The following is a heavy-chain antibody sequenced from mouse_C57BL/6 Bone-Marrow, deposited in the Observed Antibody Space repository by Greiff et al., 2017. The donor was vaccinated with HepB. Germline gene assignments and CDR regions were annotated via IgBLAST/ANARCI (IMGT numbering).Heavy chain of an antibody. J-gene: IGHJ3*01. CDR1: GYTFTSYW. Sequence: VQLQQPGAELVMPGASVKLSCKASGYTFTSYWMHWVKQRPGQGLEWIGEIDPSDSYTNYNQKFKGKSTLTVDKSSSTAYMQLSSLTSEDSAVYYCARQRYGFAYWGQGTLVTVSA. V-gene: IGHV1-69*01. CDR3: ARQRYGFAY. CDR2: IDPSDSYT. D-gene: IGHD1-1*01.